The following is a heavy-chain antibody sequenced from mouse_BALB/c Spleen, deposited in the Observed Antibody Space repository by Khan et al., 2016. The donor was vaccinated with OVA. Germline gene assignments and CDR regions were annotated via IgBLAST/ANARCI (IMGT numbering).Heavy chain of an antibody. CDR3: GRDRIDY. Sequence: QVQLKQSGTELAKPGASVKMSCKASGYTFTTYWMHWVKQRPGQGLEWIGYINPTSGYTDYNEKFKDKATLSADKSSSTAYMQLSSLTSEDYASYYCGRDRIDYWGQGTTRTVSS. V-gene: IGHV1-7*01. J-gene: IGHJ2*01. CDR1: GYTFTTYW. CDR2: INPTSGYT.